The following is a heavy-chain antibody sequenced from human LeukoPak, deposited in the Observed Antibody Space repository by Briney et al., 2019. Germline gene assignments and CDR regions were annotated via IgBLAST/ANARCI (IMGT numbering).Heavy chain of an antibody. CDR2: ISPYSGNA. J-gene: IGHJ4*02. Sequence: ASVKVSCKASGYIFLDYGITWVRQAPGQGLEWMGWISPYSGNASYAQKFQGRVTMTTDTSTTTTYMDLRSLRSDDTAVYYCARGLGSCYSSICDYFNYWGQGTLVTVSS. D-gene: IGHD2-15*01. CDR3: ARGLGSCYSSICDYFNY. V-gene: IGHV1-18*01. CDR1: GYIFLDYG.